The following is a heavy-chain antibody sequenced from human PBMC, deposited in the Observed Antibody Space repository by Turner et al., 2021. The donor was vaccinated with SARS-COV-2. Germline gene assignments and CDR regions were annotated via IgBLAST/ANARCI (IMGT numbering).Heavy chain of an antibody. D-gene: IGHD6-19*01. Sequence: VRQAPGQGLEWMGWINTYNGNTNYAQKLQGRVTMTTDTSTSPAYMELRSLRSDDTAVYYCARGLVVGSATTGIAVAGTLEYYYGMDVWGQGTTVTVSS. CDR2: INTYNGNT. V-gene: IGHV1-18*01. J-gene: IGHJ6*02. CDR3: ARGLVVGSATTGIAVAGTLEYYYGMDV.